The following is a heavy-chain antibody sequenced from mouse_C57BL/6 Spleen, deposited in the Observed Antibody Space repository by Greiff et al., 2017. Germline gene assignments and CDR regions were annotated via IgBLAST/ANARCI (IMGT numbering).Heavy chain of an antibody. Sequence: QQSCKASGYTFTSYWMQWVKQRPGQGLEWIGEIDPSDSYTNYNQKFKGKATLTVDTSSSTAYMQLSSLTSEDSAVYYCARRATRYAMDYWGQGTSVAVSS. CDR3: ARRATRYAMDY. V-gene: IGHV1-50*01. CDR1: GYTFTSYW. J-gene: IGHJ4*01. D-gene: IGHD3-1*01. CDR2: IDPSDSYT.